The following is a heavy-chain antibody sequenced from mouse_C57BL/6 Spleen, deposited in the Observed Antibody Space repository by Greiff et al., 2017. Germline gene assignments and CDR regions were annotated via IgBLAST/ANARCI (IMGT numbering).Heavy chain of an antibody. CDR2: IYPGSGST. J-gene: IGHJ2*01. CDR3: ARWGITTTDDY. Sequence: QVQLKQPGAELVKPGASVKMSCKASGYTFTSYWITWVKQRPGQGLEWIGDIYPGSGSTNYNEKFKSKATLTVDTSSSTAYMQLSSLTSEDSAVYYCARWGITTTDDYWGQGTTLTVSS. V-gene: IGHV1-55*01. CDR1: GYTFTSYW. D-gene: IGHD2-4*01.